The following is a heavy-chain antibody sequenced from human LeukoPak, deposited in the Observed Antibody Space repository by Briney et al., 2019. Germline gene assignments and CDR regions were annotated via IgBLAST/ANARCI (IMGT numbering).Heavy chain of an antibody. CDR3: ARGLNDSWTGENY. Sequence: SETLSLTCTVSGGSISSGPYYWGWIRQPPGKGLEWIGNIYYGENTYYNPSLKSRVTISLDTSKSQFSLKVRYVTAADTAVYYCARGLNDSWTGENYWGQGTLVTVSS. CDR1: GGSISSGPYY. CDR2: IYYGENT. V-gene: IGHV4-39*07. J-gene: IGHJ4*02. D-gene: IGHD3-3*01.